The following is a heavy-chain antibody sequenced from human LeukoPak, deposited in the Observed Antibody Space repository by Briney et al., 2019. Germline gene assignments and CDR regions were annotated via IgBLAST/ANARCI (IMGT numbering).Heavy chain of an antibody. V-gene: IGHV1-2*02. Sequence: ASVKVSCKASGYTFTSYGISWVRQAPGQGLERMGWINPNSGGTNYAQKFQGRVTMTRDTSISTAYMGLSRLRSDDTAVYYCARDYIVVVTDFDYWGQGTLVTVSS. CDR1: GYTFTSYG. D-gene: IGHD2-21*02. J-gene: IGHJ4*02. CDR2: INPNSGGT. CDR3: ARDYIVVVTDFDY.